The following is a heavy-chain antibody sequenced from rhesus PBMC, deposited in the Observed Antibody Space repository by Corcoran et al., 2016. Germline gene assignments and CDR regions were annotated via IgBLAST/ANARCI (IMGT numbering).Heavy chain of an antibody. CDR2: ISGSSGST. D-gene: IGHD6-19*01. V-gene: IGHV4-65*01. Sequence: QVQLQESGPGLVKPSETLSLTCAVSGGSVSSSNWWSWIHQPPGKGLEWIGYISGSSGSTYYNPSLKSRVTISTDTSKNQFSLRLSSVTAAETAVYYCASGPANFDYWGQGVLVTVSS. J-gene: IGHJ4*01. CDR3: ASGPANFDY. CDR1: GGSVSSSNW.